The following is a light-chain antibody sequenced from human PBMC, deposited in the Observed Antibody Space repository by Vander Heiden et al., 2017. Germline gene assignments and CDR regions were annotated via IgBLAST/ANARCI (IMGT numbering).Light chain of an antibody. V-gene: IGKV1-39*01. CDR2: GAS. CDR3: QQCDSTPLT. J-gene: IGKJ4*01. Sequence: DIQMTQSPSSLSASVGDRVTITCRESQSISSYLNWYQQKPGKAPKLLIYGASSLQSGVPSRFSGSGSGTDFTLTISSLQPEDFATYYCQQCDSTPLTFGGGTKVEIK. CDR1: QSISSY.